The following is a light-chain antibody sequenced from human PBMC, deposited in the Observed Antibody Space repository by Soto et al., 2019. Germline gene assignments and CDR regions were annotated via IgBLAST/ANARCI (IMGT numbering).Light chain of an antibody. CDR3: QQSASSVT. V-gene: IGKV3-20*01. CDR1: HSVSSTF. CDR2: DAD. Sequence: DTVLTKSPGTLSLSPGETATLTCSASHSVSSTFLAWYQQKPGQAPTLLIYDADTRATGIPDRFSGSGFGTHFTLTISSLEPEDFAMYYCQQSASSVTFGQGTRLEI. J-gene: IGKJ5*01.